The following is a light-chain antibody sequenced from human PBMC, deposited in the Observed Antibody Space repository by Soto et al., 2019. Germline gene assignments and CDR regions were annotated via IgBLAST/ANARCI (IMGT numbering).Light chain of an antibody. V-gene: IGKV3-20*01. CDR2: GAS. CDR1: QSVSSSY. Sequence: EIVLTQSPGTLSLSPGERATLSCRASQSVSSSYLAWYQHKPGHAPRLLIYGASSRATGIPDRFSGGGSETAFTLTISRLEPEDLAVYYCHQYGSSPLTFGGGTKVEIK. CDR3: HQYGSSPLT. J-gene: IGKJ4*01.